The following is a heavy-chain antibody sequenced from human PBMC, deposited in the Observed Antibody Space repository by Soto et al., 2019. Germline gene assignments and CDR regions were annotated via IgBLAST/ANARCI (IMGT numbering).Heavy chain of an antibody. Sequence: SETLSLTCAVYGGSFSGYYWSWIRQPPGKGLEWIGEINHSGSTNYNPSLKSRVTISVDTSKNQFSLKLSSVTAADTAVYYCARGSDIVATIWGSGWFDPWGQGTLVTVSS. CDR1: GGSFSGYY. D-gene: IGHD5-12*01. CDR2: INHSGST. V-gene: IGHV4-34*01. J-gene: IGHJ5*02. CDR3: ARGSDIVATIWGSGWFDP.